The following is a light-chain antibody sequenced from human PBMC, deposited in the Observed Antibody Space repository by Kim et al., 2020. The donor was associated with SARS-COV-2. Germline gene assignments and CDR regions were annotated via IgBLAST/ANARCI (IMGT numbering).Light chain of an antibody. V-gene: IGKV1-33*01. CDR3: QQYDNLPLT. Sequence: DIQMTQSPSSLSASVGDRVTITCQASQDISTYFNWYQHKPGKAPKLLIYAASHLKTGVPSRFSGNGSGTDFSFTISSLQPEDIATYYCQQYDNLPLTFGGGTSVEIK. CDR2: AAS. J-gene: IGKJ4*01. CDR1: QDISTY.